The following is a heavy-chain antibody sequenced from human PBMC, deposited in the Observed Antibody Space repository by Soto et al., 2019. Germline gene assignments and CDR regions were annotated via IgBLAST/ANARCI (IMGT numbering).Heavy chain of an antibody. D-gene: IGHD3-9*01. V-gene: IGHV3-74*01. CDR1: GYTFSSYW. J-gene: IGHJ5*02. CDR2: INSDGSST. CDR3: FCADYDILTGYYRYNWFDP. Sequence: GGSLRLSCAASGYTFSSYWMHWVRQAPGKGLVWVSRINSDGSSTSYADSVKGRFTISRDNAKNTLYLQMNSLRAEDTAVYYCFCADYDILTGYYRYNWFDPWGQGTLVTAPQ.